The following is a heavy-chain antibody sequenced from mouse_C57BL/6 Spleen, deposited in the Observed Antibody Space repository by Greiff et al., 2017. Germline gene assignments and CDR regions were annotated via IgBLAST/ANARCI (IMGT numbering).Heavy chain of an antibody. D-gene: IGHD2-4*01. CDR2: INYDGSST. J-gene: IGHJ2*01. CDR1: GFTFSDYY. Sequence: EVKLVESEGGLVQPGSSMKLSCTASGFTFSDYYMAWVRQVPEKGLEWVANINYDGSSTYYLDSLKSRFIISRDNAKNMLYLQMSSLKSEDTATYYCARYDYDAYFDYWGQGTTLTVSS. V-gene: IGHV5-16*01. CDR3: ARYDYDAYFDY.